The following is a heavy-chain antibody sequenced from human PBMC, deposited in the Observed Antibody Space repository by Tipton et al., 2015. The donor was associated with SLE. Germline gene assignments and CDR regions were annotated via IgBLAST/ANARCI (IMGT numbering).Heavy chain of an antibody. V-gene: IGHV4-34*01. J-gene: IGHJ3*02. Sequence: TLSLTCAVYGGSFSDYYWTWIRQPPGKGLEWIGEINHSGSTNYNPSLKTRVTISVDTSKNQVSLKLSSVSAADTALYYCARHVMVIEVIRSYSAFDIWGQGTMVTVSS. D-gene: IGHD3-22*01. CDR3: ARHVMVIEVIRSYSAFDI. CDR2: INHSGST. CDR1: GGSFSDYY.